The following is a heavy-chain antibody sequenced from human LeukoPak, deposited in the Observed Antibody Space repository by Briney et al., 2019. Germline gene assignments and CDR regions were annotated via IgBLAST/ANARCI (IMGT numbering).Heavy chain of an antibody. CDR3: AKDPPRDYDILGGDY. J-gene: IGHJ4*02. CDR1: GFTFSSDA. D-gene: IGHD3-9*01. CDR2: ISGSGGST. Sequence: GGSVRLSCAASGFTFSSDAMSWDRQAPGKGLEWVSAISGSGGSTYYADSVKGRFTISRDNSKNTLYLQMNSLRAEDTAVYYCAKDPPRDYDILGGDYWGQGTLDTVSS. V-gene: IGHV3-23*01.